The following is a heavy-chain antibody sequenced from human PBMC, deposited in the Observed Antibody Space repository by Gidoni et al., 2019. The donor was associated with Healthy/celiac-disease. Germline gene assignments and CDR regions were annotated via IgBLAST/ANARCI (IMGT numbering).Heavy chain of an antibody. J-gene: IGHJ6*02. V-gene: IGHV4-39*07. D-gene: IGHD2-21*02. CDR3: ARDSWGFLWASGGDCYFCVWSNYYYYYGMDV. CDR1: SSSYY. CDR2: IYYSGST. Sequence: SSSYYWGWIRQPPGKGLEWIGSIYYSGSTYYNPSLKSRVTISVDTSKNQFSLKLSSVTAADTAVYYCARDSWGFLWASGGDCYFCVWSNYYYYYGMDVWGQGTTVTVSS.